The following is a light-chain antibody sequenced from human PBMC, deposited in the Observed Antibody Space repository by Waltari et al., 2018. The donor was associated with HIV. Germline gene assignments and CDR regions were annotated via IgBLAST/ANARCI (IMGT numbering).Light chain of an antibody. CDR3: QKRSNWPPYT. Sequence: IVFTQSPATLPLSPGERATLCRRASQSDSSYLAWYQEKHGHAPRLLIYNSANMATGSAPRFSGSGSATDFTSTMSSIEPEDFAVYYCQKRSNWPPYTFGQGTKLEIK. CDR1: QSDSSY. V-gene: IGKV3-11*01. CDR2: NSA. J-gene: IGKJ2*01.